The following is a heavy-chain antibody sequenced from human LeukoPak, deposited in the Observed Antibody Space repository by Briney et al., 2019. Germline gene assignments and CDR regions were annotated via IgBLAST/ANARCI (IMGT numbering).Heavy chain of an antibody. J-gene: IGHJ4*02. V-gene: IGHV3-21*01. CDR1: GFAFSTYS. CDR3: ARETPRIRYFDS. CDR2: ISSTSTYM. Sequence: GGSLRLSCAASGFAFSTYSMSWVRQAPEQGLEWVSSISSTSTYMYYADSVQGRFDISRDNAKNSLYLQMNSLRAEDTAVYYCARETPRIRYFDSWGQGTLVTVSS. D-gene: IGHD2-15*01.